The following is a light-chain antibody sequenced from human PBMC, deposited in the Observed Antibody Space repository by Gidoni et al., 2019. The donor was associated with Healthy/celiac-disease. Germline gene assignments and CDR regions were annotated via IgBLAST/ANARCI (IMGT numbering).Light chain of an antibody. Sequence: PGQRVTIPCSGSSSNIGSNTVNWYQQLPGTAPKLLIYSNNQRPSGVPDRFSGSKSGTSASLAISGLQSEDEADYYCAAWDDSLNAWVFGGGTKLTVL. J-gene: IGLJ3*02. CDR1: SSNIGSNT. CDR2: SNN. CDR3: AAWDDSLNAWV. V-gene: IGLV1-44*01.